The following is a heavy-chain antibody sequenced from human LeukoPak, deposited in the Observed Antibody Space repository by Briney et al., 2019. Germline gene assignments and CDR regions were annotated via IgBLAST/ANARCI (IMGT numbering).Heavy chain of an antibody. Sequence: PGGSLRLSCAASGLTFSSYWMHWVRQAPGKGLVWVSRINSDGSTTTYADSVKGRFTISRDNSKNTLYLQMNSLRAEDTAVYYCAKVGYSSGWYHLGDYWGQGTLVTVSS. J-gene: IGHJ4*02. CDR3: AKVGYSSGWYHLGDY. D-gene: IGHD6-19*01. CDR1: GLTFSSYW. V-gene: IGHV3-74*01. CDR2: INSDGSTT.